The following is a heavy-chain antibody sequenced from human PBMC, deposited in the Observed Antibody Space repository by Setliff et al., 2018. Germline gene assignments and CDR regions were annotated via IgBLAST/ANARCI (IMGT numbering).Heavy chain of an antibody. Sequence: SETLSLTCSVYGESFSNNYWSLIRQTPGKGLEWIGESNHGGSTSYHPSLKSRLTMSVDTSKNQFSLKLTSVTAADTAGDYCARAQVVFAISAPVWYFEVWGRGTQVTVSS. V-gene: IGHV4-34*01. CDR1: GESFSNNY. J-gene: IGHJ2*01. CDR3: ARAQVVFAISAPVWYFEV. CDR2: SNHGGST. D-gene: IGHD2-21*01.